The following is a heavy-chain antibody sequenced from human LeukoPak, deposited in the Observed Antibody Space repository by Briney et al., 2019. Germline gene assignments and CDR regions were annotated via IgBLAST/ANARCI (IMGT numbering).Heavy chain of an antibody. Sequence: GGSLRLSCAASGFTFDDYAMHWVRQAPGQGLEWVSGIIWNSGSVGYADSVRGRFTISRDNAKNSLYLQMNSLRAEDTALYYCAKDRIRRAAAGTLDYWGQGTLVTVSS. CDR3: AKDRIRRAAAGTLDY. D-gene: IGHD6-13*01. CDR2: IIWNSGSV. J-gene: IGHJ4*02. CDR1: GFTFDDYA. V-gene: IGHV3-9*01.